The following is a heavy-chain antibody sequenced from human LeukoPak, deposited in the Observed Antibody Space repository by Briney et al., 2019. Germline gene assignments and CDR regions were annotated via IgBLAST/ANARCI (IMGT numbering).Heavy chain of an antibody. Sequence: GGSLRLSCAASGFTFSSYSMNWVRQAPGKGLEWVSSISSSSSYIYYADSVKGRFTISRDNAKNSLYLQMNSLRAEDTAVYYCARDLVTMVRGVIITLGYWGQGTLVTVSS. J-gene: IGHJ4*02. D-gene: IGHD3-10*01. CDR3: ARDLVTMVRGVIITLGY. V-gene: IGHV3-21*01. CDR1: GFTFSSYS. CDR2: ISSSSSYI.